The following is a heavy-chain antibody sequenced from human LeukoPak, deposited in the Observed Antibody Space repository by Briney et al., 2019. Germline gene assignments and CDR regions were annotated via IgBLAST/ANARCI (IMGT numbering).Heavy chain of an antibody. CDR3: ARVGYDILTGYYSAY. D-gene: IGHD3-9*01. CDR1: GYTFTSYY. Sequence: ASVKVSCKASGYTFTSYYMHWVRQAPGQGLEWMGIINPSGGSTSYAQKFQGRVTMTRDTSTSTVYMGLSSLRSEDTAVYYCARVGYDILTGYYSAYWGQGTLVTVSS. CDR2: INPSGGST. V-gene: IGHV1-46*01. J-gene: IGHJ4*02.